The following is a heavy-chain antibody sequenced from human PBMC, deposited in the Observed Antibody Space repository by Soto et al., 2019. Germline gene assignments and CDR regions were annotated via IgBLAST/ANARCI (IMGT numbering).Heavy chain of an antibody. J-gene: IGHJ5*02. CDR2: IYATGTT. D-gene: IGHD1-1*01. V-gene: IGHV4-4*07. Sequence: QVQLQESGPGLVKPWETLSLTCTVSGASISGFYWSWIRKSAGKGLEWIGRIYATGTTDYNPSLKSRVMMSVDTSKKQFSLKLRSVTAADTAVYYCVRDGTKTLRDWFDPWGQGISVTVSS. CDR1: GASISGFY. CDR3: VRDGTKTLRDWFDP.